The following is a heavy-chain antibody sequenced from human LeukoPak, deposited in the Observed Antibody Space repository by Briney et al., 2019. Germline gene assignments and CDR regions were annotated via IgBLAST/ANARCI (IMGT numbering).Heavy chain of an antibody. CDR2: ISSSSSYM. J-gene: IGHJ3*02. D-gene: IGHD3-10*01. Sequence: GGPLRLSCAASGFTFSSYSMNWVRQAPGKGLEWVSSISSSSSYMYYADSVKGRFTISRDNAKNSLYLQMNSLRAEDTAVYYCARDLSRADAFDIWGQGTMVTVSS. V-gene: IGHV3-21*01. CDR3: ARDLSRADAFDI. CDR1: GFTFSSYS.